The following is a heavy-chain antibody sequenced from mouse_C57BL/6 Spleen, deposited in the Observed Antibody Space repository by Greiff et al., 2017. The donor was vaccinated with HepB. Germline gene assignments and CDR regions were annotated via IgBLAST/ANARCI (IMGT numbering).Heavy chain of an antibody. V-gene: IGHV1-64*01. J-gene: IGHJ4*01. CDR2: IHPNSGST. D-gene: IGHD1-1*01. CDR1: GYTFTSYW. CDR3: ARRITTVVANYAMDY. Sequence: QVQLQQPGAELVKPGASVKLSCKASGYTFTSYWMHWVKQRPGQGLEWIGMIHPNSGSTNYNEKFTSKATLTVDKSSSTAYMQLSSLTSEDSAVYYCARRITTVVANYAMDYWGQGTSVTVSS.